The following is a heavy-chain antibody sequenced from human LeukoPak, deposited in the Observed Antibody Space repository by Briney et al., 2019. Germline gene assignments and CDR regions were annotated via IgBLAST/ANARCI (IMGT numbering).Heavy chain of an antibody. Sequence: ASVKVSCKASGYTFTSYGISWVLQAPGQGLEWMGWISAYNGNTNYGHKLQGRVSMTTDTSTSTAYMELRSLRSDDTAVYYCARAMSGYSYGWFDPWGQGTLVTVSS. V-gene: IGHV1-18*01. CDR1: GYTFTSYG. CDR3: ARAMSGYSYGWFDP. J-gene: IGHJ5*02. D-gene: IGHD5-18*01. CDR2: ISAYNGNT.